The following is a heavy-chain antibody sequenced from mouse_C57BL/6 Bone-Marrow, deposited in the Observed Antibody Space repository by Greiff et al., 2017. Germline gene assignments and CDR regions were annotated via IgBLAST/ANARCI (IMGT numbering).Heavy chain of an antibody. V-gene: IGHV1-66*01. CDR2: IYPGGGNT. J-gene: IGHJ4*01. Sequence: VQLQESGPELVKPGASVKISCKASGYSFTSYYIHWVKQRPGQGLEWIGWIYPGGGNTKYNEKFKGKATLTADTSYSPAYMQLSSLTSEDSAVYDCARGGITTVVDYYAKDYWGQGTSGTVDS. CDR1: GYSFTSYY. CDR3: ARGGITTVVDYYAKDY. D-gene: IGHD1-1*01.